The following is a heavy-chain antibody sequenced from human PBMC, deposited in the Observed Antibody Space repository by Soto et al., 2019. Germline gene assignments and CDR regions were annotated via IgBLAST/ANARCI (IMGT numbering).Heavy chain of an antibody. CDR2: IIPIFGTP. CDR3: ARDRASRWTRDSCYSWFDP. Sequence: QVRLVQSGAEVKKPGSSVKVSCQASGGIFSSYTITWVRQALGQGIEWMGGIIPIFGTPNYANKLQGRVTSSTDESTSTGYLELSSLRSKDTAVYYCARDRASRWTRDSCYSWFDPWGQGTLISVSS. V-gene: IGHV1-69*01. CDR1: GGIFSSYT. D-gene: IGHD3-22*01. J-gene: IGHJ5*02.